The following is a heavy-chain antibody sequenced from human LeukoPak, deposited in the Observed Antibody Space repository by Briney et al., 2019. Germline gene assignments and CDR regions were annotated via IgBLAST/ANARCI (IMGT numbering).Heavy chain of an antibody. CDR1: GGSISSSNW. CDR2: IYHSGST. CDR3: ARGIGGYAGKIDY. J-gene: IGHJ4*02. D-gene: IGHD5-12*01. Sequence: SETLSLTCAVSGGSISSSNWWSWVRQPPGKGLEWIGEIYHSGSTNYNPSLKSRVTISVDKSKNQFSLKLSSVTAADTAVYYCARGIGGYAGKIDYWGQGTLVTVSS. V-gene: IGHV4-4*02.